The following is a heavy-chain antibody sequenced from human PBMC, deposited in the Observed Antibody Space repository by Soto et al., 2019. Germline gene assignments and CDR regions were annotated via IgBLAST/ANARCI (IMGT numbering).Heavy chain of an antibody. D-gene: IGHD5-12*01. V-gene: IGHV4-34*01. CDR1: GGSFSGYY. CDR3: ARGQDDSGYDYNTMGYDY. Sequence: QVQLQQWGAGLLKPSETLSLTCAVYGGSFSGYYWSWIRQPPGKGLEWIGEINHSGSTNYNPSLKSRVAISVDMSKNQFSLKLSSVTAAATAVYYRARGQDDSGYDYNTMGYDYWGQGTLVTVSS. CDR2: INHSGST. J-gene: IGHJ4*02.